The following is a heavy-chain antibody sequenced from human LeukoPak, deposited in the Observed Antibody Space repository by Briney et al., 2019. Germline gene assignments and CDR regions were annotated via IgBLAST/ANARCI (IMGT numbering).Heavy chain of an antibody. V-gene: IGHV4-39*07. CDR1: GGSISSSTYF. CDR2: IYYSGST. D-gene: IGHD2-21*02. Sequence: SETLSLTCTVSGGSISSSTYFWGWIRQPPGKGLEWIGTIYYSGSTYYNPSLKSRVTISVDSSKNQFSLKLSSVTAADTAVYYCARGGGDWSNWFDPWGQGTLVTVSS. CDR3: ARGGGDWSNWFDP. J-gene: IGHJ5*02.